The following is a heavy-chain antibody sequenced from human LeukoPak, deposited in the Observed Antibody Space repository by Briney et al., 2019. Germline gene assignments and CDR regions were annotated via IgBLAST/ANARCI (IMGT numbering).Heavy chain of an antibody. CDR2: IKQDGSEK. V-gene: IGHV3-7*01. J-gene: IGHJ4*02. CDR3: ARASIAAGPYYFDY. Sequence: GGSLRLSCAASGFIFSSYWMSWVRQAPGKRLQWVANIKQDGSEKYYVDSVKGRFTISRDNAKNSLYLQMNSLRAEDTAVYYCARASIAAGPYYFDYWGQGTLVTVSS. D-gene: IGHD6-13*01. CDR1: GFIFSSYW.